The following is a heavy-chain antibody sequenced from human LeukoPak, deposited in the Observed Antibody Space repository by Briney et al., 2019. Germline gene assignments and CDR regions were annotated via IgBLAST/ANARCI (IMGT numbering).Heavy chain of an antibody. D-gene: IGHD3-10*01. V-gene: IGHV3-23*01. CDR2: ISGSGGST. CDR3: ARAMVRGIISDY. Sequence: PGGSLRLSCAASGFTFSNYDMSWVRQAPGKGLEWVSGISGSGGSTYHADSVKGRFTISRDNAKNSLYLQMNSLRAEDTGVYYYARAMVRGIISDYWGQGTLVTVSS. J-gene: IGHJ4*02. CDR1: GFTFSNYD.